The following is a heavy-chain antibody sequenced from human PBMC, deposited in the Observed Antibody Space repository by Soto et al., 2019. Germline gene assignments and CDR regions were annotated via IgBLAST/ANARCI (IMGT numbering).Heavy chain of an antibody. CDR1: GGTFSSYA. D-gene: IGHD2-2*01. Sequence: QVQLVQSGAEVKKPGSSVKVSCKASGGTFSSYAISWVRQAPGQGLEWMGGIIPIFGTANYAQKFQGRVTITADESTSTAYMELSSLRSEDTAVYYCARARSRGSEYQLPPEGWFDPWGQGTLVTVSS. CDR2: IIPIFGTA. J-gene: IGHJ5*02. CDR3: ARARSRGSEYQLPPEGWFDP. V-gene: IGHV1-69*12.